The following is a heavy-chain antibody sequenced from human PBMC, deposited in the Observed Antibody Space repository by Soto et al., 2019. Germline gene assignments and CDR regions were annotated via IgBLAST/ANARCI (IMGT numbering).Heavy chain of an antibody. CDR2: INPGTGGT. CDR3: AKDIRFGSAGYDLDY. Sequence: ASVKVSCKASGYTFTNYYIHWARQAPGQGLEWVGWINPGTGGTNYAQKFQGRVTVTRDTSISTAYMELSRLTSDDTAMYYCAKDIRFGSAGYDLDYWGQGTLVTVS. J-gene: IGHJ4*02. CDR1: GYTFTNYY. D-gene: IGHD3-10*01. V-gene: IGHV1-2*02.